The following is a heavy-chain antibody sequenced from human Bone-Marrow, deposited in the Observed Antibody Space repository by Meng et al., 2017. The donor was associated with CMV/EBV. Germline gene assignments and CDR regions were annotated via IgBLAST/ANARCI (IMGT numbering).Heavy chain of an antibody. Sequence: GESLKISCAASGFPFNAYTFHWVRQAPGKGPEWVTVISYDEVDKYYADSVKGRFTISRNNSKNTLYLQMNNLTAEDTALYYCARDAATVGTHPPDYWGQGTLVTVSS. CDR1: GFPFNAYT. V-gene: IGHV3-30*04. CDR3: ARDAATVGTHPPDY. CDR2: ISYDEVDK. J-gene: IGHJ4*02. D-gene: IGHD4-23*01.